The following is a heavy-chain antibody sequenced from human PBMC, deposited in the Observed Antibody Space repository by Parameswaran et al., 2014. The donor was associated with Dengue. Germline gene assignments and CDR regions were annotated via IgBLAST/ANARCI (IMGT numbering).Heavy chain of an antibody. CDR2: IYYSGST. CDR3: ARDKSSSAMLNGIDV. D-gene: IGHD5-18*01. Sequence: RWIRQPPGKGLEWIGYIYYSGSTNYNPSLKSRVTISVDTSKNQFSLKLSSVTAADTAVYYCARDKSSSAMLNGIDVWGQGTTVTVSS. J-gene: IGHJ6*02. V-gene: IGHV4-59*01.